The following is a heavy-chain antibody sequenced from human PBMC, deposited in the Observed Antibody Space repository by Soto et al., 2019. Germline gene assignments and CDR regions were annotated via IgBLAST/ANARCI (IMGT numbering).Heavy chain of an antibody. CDR2: ISGSGGST. V-gene: IGHV3-23*01. CDR3: SKVGGYIVVVLAATSYYGMDV. CDR1: GFTFSSYA. D-gene: IGHD2-15*01. J-gene: IGHJ6*02. Sequence: EVQLLESGGGLVQPGGSLRLSCEASGFTFSSYAMSWVRQAPGKGLEWVSAISGSGGSTYYADSVKGRFTISRDNSKNTLYLQRNSLRAEDTAVYYCSKVGGYIVVVLAATSYYGMDVWSQGTTVTVSS.